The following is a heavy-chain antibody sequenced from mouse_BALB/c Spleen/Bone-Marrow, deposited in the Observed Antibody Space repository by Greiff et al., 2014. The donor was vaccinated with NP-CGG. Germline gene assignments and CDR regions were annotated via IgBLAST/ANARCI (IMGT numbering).Heavy chain of an antibody. Sequence: QVQLQQSRPGLGAPSQSLSITFTVSGVSLTSYGVSWGRQPPGKGLEWLGVIWGDGSTNYHSALISRLSISKDNSKSQVFLKLNSLQTDDTATYYCAKGGLLRWDFDYWGQGTTLTVSS. V-gene: IGHV2-3*01. J-gene: IGHJ2*01. D-gene: IGHD1-1*01. CDR3: AKGGLLRWDFDY. CDR1: GVSLTSYG. CDR2: IWGDGST.